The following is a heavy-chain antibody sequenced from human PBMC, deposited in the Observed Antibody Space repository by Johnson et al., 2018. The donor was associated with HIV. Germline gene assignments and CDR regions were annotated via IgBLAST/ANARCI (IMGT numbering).Heavy chain of an antibody. J-gene: IGHJ3*02. CDR2: IYSGGTT. CDR1: GFNVSSSY. V-gene: IGHV3-66*01. D-gene: IGHD2-8*01. Sequence: EQLVESGGVLVQPGGSLRLSCAASGFNVSSSYMSWVRQAPGKGLEWVSLIYSGGTTYYTDSVKGRFTLSRDNSKNTLYLQMNSLRAEDTAVYYCAKWRIIYAFDIWGQGTMVTVSS. CDR3: AKWRIIYAFDI.